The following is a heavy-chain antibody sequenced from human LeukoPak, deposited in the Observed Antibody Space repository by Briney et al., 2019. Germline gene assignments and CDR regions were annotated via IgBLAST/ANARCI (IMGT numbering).Heavy chain of an antibody. Sequence: GASVKVSCTTSGYTFTGFFMHWVRQAPGQGLEWMGRINPNSGDTDYAQKLQGRVTMTTDTSTSTAYMELRSLRSDDTAVYYCAREGSSGWYAHWGQGTLVTVSS. CDR1: GYTFTGFF. CDR2: INPNSGDT. D-gene: IGHD6-19*01. J-gene: IGHJ5*02. CDR3: AREGSSGWYAH. V-gene: IGHV1-2*06.